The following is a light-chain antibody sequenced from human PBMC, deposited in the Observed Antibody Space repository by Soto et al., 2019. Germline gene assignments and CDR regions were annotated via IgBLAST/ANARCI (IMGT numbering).Light chain of an antibody. V-gene: IGKV3-15*01. CDR1: QSVSSN. CDR2: GAS. J-gene: IGKJ4*01. CDR3: QQYNKWPLT. Sequence: EIVMTQSPATLSVSPGERATLSCRASQSVSSNLAWYQQKPGQAPRLLIYGASTRATGIPATFSGSVSGTEFTLSISSLQSEDFAVYYCQQYNKWPLTFGGGTKVEIK.